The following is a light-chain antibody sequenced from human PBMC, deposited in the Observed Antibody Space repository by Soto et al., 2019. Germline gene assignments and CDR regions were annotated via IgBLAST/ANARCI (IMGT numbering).Light chain of an antibody. J-gene: IGLJ2*01. CDR3: SSYTTSSTQV. CDR1: SSDVGGYNF. CDR2: DVS. V-gene: IGLV2-14*01. Sequence: QSALTQPASVSGSPGQSITISCTGTSSDVGGYNFVSWYQHHPGKAPKLIISDVSNRPSGVSNRFSGSKSGNTASLTISGLQAEDEADYYWSSYTTSSTQVFGGGTKLTVL.